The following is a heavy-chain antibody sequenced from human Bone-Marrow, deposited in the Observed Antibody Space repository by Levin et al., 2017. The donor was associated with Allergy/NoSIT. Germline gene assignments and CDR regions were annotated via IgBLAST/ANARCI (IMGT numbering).Heavy chain of an antibody. CDR2: IKSKTDGGTT. D-gene: IGHD4-17*01. Sequence: GGSLRLSCAASGFTFSNAWMSWVRQAPGKGLEWVGRIKSKTDGGTTDYAAPVKGRFTISRDDSKNTLYLQMNSLKTEDTAVYYCTTNQPLYGDSYYYYGMDVWGQGTTVTVSS. CDR1: GFTFSNAW. CDR3: TTNQPLYGDSYYYYGMDV. J-gene: IGHJ6*02. V-gene: IGHV3-15*01.